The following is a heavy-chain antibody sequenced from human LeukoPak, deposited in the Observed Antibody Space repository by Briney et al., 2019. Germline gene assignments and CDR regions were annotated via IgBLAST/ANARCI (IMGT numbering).Heavy chain of an antibody. J-gene: IGHJ3*02. D-gene: IGHD3-10*01. Sequence: SETLSLTCTVAGGSISRGGYYWSWIRQHPGKGLEWIGYIYYSGSTYYNPSLKSRVTISVDTSKNQFSLMLSSVTAADTAVYYCARSQTTVWGVRGDAFDIWGQGTMVTVSS. CDR3: ARSQTTVWGVRGDAFDI. CDR1: GGSISRGGYY. CDR2: IYYSGST. V-gene: IGHV4-31*03.